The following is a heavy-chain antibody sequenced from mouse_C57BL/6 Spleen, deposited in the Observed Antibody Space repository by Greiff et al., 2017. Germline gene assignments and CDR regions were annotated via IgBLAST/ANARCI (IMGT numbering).Heavy chain of an antibody. Sequence: EVKVVESGGGLVQPGGSLSLSCAASGFTFTDYYMSWVRQPPGKALEWLGFIRNKANGYTTEYSASVKGRFTISRDNSQSILYLQMNALRAEDSATYYCARYGVGGYYFDYWGQGTTLTVSS. D-gene: IGHD3-1*01. J-gene: IGHJ2*01. V-gene: IGHV7-3*01. CDR1: GFTFTDYY. CDR3: ARYGVGGYYFDY. CDR2: IRNKANGYTT.